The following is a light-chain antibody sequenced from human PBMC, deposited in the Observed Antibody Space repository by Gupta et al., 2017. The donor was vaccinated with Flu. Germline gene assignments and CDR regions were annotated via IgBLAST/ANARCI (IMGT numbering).Light chain of an antibody. V-gene: IGKV3-20*01. CDR1: QSVSSSY. CDR2: GAS. Sequence: EIVLTQSPGTLSLSPGERATLPCRASQSVSSSYLAWYQPKPGQAPRLLIYGASSRATGIPDRFSGSGSGTDFTLTISRLEPEDFAVYYCQQYGSSASFGGGTKVEIK. J-gene: IGKJ4*01. CDR3: QQYGSSAS.